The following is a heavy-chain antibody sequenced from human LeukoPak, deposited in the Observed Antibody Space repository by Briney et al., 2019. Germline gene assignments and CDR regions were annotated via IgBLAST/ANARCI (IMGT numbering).Heavy chain of an antibody. D-gene: IGHD3/OR15-3a*01. J-gene: IGHJ4*02. CDR2: ISSKSGYI. CDR3: ARVRTAYYPDY. Sequence: PGGSLRLSCVASGFTFDTYTMNWVRQARGKGLEWVSSISSKSGYIHYADSVKGRFIISRDNAKNSLSLQMNSLRAEDTAVYYCARVRTAYYPDYWGQGPLVPVSS. CDR1: GFTFDTYT. V-gene: IGHV3-21*01.